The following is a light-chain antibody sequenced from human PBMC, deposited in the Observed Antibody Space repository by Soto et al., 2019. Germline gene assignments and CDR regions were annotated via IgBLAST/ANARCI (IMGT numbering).Light chain of an antibody. Sequence: QSALTQPHSAYGSPGQSVTISCTGTSSDVGCYNYVSWYQQHPGKAPKLMIYEVSNRPSGVPDRFSGSKSGNTASLTVSWLQAEDEADYYCSSYAGSNKVFGGGTKVTVL. V-gene: IGLV2-8*01. J-gene: IGLJ2*01. CDR3: SSYAGSNKV. CDR2: EVS. CDR1: SSDVGCYNY.